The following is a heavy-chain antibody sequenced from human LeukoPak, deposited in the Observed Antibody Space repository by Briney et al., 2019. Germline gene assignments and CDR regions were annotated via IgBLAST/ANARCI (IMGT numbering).Heavy chain of an antibody. CDR2: IKQDGSEK. CDR1: GFTFGDTW. V-gene: IGHV3-7*01. CDR3: ARSLGANYGDAFDI. D-gene: IGHD4/OR15-4a*01. J-gene: IGHJ3*02. Sequence: GGSLRLSCAASGFTFGDTWMNWVRQVPGQGLEWVANIKQDGSEKFYVASVKGRFTISRDNGKSSLYLQMNSLRAEDTAVYYCARSLGANYGDAFDIWGQGTMVTVSS.